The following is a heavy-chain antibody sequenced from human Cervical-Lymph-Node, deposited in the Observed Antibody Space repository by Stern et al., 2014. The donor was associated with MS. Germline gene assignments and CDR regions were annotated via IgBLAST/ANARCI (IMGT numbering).Heavy chain of an antibody. D-gene: IGHD4-17*01. CDR3: ASFTDYGDYVFGY. CDR2: IIPSGGST. Sequence: QVQLVQSGAEVKKPGASGKVSCKASGYTFTSYYMHWVRQAPGQGLEWMGIIIPSGGSTSYAQKFQGRVTMTRDTSTSTVYRELSSLRSEDTAVYYCASFTDYGDYVFGYWGQGTLVPVSS. CDR1: GYTFTSYY. J-gene: IGHJ4*02. V-gene: IGHV1-46*01.